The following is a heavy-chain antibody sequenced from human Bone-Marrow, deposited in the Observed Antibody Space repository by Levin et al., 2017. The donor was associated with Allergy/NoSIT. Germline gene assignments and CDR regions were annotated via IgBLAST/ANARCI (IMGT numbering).Heavy chain of an antibody. CDR1: GFTFSSYG. J-gene: IGHJ5*02. Sequence: GGSLRLSCAASGFTFSSYGMHWVRQAPGKGLEWVAVIWYDGSNKYYADSVKGRFTISRDNSKNTLYLQMNSLRAEDTAVYYCARDLIAAAGTRKIKYNWFDPWGQGTLVTVSS. CDR3: ARDLIAAAGTRKIKYNWFDP. V-gene: IGHV3-33*01. CDR2: IWYDGSNK. D-gene: IGHD6-13*01.